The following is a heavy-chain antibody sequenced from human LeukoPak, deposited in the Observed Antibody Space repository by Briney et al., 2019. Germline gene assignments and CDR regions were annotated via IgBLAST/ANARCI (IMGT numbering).Heavy chain of an antibody. CDR3: ARVDIVVVTAIGWADY. CDR2: INWNGGST. Sequence: GGSLRLSCVASGFTFSTYTMNWVRQAPGKGLEWVSGINWNGGSTGYADSVKGRFTISRDNAKNSLYLQMNSLRAEDTALYYCARVDIVVVTAIGWADYWGQGTLVTVSS. D-gene: IGHD2-21*02. CDR1: GFTFSTYT. J-gene: IGHJ4*02. V-gene: IGHV3-20*04.